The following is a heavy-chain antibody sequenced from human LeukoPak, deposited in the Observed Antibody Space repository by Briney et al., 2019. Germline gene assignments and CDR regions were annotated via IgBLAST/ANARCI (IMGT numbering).Heavy chain of an antibody. CDR3: ARGRIQLWFGRQYYFDY. D-gene: IGHD5-18*01. V-gene: IGHV4-4*09. CDR1: GGSINNYW. J-gene: IGHJ4*02. CDR2: IYRGETT. Sequence: SETLSLTCSVSGGSINNYWWSWIRQPPGKGLEWIGYIYRGETTNYNPSLKSRVTLSVDTSKNQISLKLNSVAAADTAVYYCARGRIQLWFGRQYYFDYWGQGTLVTVSS.